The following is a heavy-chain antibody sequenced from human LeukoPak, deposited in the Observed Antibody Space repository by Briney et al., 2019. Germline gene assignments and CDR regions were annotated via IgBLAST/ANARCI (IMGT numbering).Heavy chain of an antibody. CDR3: ARIFTRYYDSSGYSADAFDI. J-gene: IGHJ3*02. Sequence: ASVKVSCKASGYTFTSYGISWVRQAPGQGLEWMGWISAYNGNTNYAQKLQGRVTMTTDTSTSTAYMELRSLRSDDTAVYYCARIFTRYYDSSGYSADAFDIWGQGTMVTVSS. CDR2: ISAYNGNT. D-gene: IGHD3-22*01. V-gene: IGHV1-18*01. CDR1: GYTFTSYG.